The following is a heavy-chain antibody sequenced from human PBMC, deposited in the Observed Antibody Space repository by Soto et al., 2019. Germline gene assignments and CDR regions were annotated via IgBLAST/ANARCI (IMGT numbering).Heavy chain of an antibody. V-gene: IGHV1-46*01. CDR3: ARGDSTDCSNGVCSFFYNHDMDV. Sequence: ASVKVSCKAPGDTFTSYYMHWVRQAPGHGLEWMGVINPNGGSTRFAQKFQGRVTMTSDTSTSTVYMELRGLTSEDTAVYYCARGDSTDCSNGVCSFFYNHDMDVWGQGTTVTVSS. CDR1: GDTFTSYY. J-gene: IGHJ6*02. D-gene: IGHD2-8*01. CDR2: INPNGGST.